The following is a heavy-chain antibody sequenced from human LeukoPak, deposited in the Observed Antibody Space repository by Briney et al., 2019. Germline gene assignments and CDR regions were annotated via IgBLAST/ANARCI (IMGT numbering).Heavy chain of an antibody. D-gene: IGHD1-26*01. CDR3: ARSYSGIFDI. CDR2: IFYSGST. V-gene: IGHV4-39*07. Sequence: PSETLSLTCTVSGGSISTSNYYWGWIRQPPGKGLEWIGNIFYSGSTYYSPSLKSRVTISLDTSKNQFSLKLSSVTAADTAVYYCARSYSGIFDIWSQGTMVTVSS. CDR1: GGSISTSNYY. J-gene: IGHJ3*02.